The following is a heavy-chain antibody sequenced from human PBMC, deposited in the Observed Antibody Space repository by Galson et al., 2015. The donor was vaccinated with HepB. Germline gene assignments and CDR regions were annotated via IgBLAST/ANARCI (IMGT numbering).Heavy chain of an antibody. J-gene: IGHJ6*01. CDR2: ISTYNGHT. CDR3: VRDLNCTNGVCYTYYYYGMDV. D-gene: IGHD2-8*01. V-gene: IGHV1-18*04. Sequence: SVKVSCKASGYRFTNFGLSWVRQAPGQGLEWVAWISTYNGHTNYAQKFRGRLTMTTDASTSTAYMELRSPRSDDTAVYYCVRDLNCTNGVCYTYYYYGMDVWGQGTTVTVSS. CDR1: GYRFTNFG.